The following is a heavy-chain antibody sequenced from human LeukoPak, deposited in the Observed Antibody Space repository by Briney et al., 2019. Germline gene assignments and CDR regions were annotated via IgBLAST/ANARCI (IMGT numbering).Heavy chain of an antibody. CDR1: EFTFSSFG. Sequence: GGSLRLSCAASEFTFSSFGMHWVRQAPGKGLEWVAVISYDGSNKYYADSVKGRFTISRDNSKNTLYLQMNSLRAEDTAVYYCAGDRSRFTLAHPQTYWGQGTLVTVSS. CDR3: AGDRSRFTLAHPQTY. J-gene: IGHJ4*02. CDR2: ISYDGSNK. D-gene: IGHD2-2*01. V-gene: IGHV3-30-3*01.